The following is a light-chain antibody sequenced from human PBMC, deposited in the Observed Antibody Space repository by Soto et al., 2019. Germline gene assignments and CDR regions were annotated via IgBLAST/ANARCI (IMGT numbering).Light chain of an antibody. Sequence: DIQMTQSPSSLSASVGDRVTITCRASQNIGNYVNWYQQKPGKAPNVLVYAESTLQSGVPSRFSGGGSGTYFTLTINSLRPEDFASYYCQQSYTTPRTFGQGTRLEIK. CDR2: AES. J-gene: IGKJ2*01. CDR1: QNIGNY. CDR3: QQSYTTPRT. V-gene: IGKV1-39*01.